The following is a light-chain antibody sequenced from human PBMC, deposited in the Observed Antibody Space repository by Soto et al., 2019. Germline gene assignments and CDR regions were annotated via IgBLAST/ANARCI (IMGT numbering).Light chain of an antibody. CDR3: SSYTSSNTLT. J-gene: IGLJ1*01. CDR1: SSDIGGYNY. CDR2: EVT. V-gene: IGLV2-14*01. Sequence: SVLTQPASVSGSPGLSITISCTGGSSDIGGYNYVSWFQQHLGKVPKLMIYEVTNRPSGVSNRFSGSRTGSTASLTISRLQAEDEADYYCSSYTSSNTLTFGTGTKV.